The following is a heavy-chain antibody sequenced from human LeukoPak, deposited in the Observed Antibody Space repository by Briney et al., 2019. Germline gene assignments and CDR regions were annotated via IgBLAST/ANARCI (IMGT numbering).Heavy chain of an antibody. CDR2: ISDGGGST. CDR3: AKVYSSGWYVDS. Sequence: GGSLRLSCAASGFTFSSYAMSWVRQAPGKGLEWVSGISDGGGSTYYADSVKGRFTISRDNSKNTLYLQMNTLRAEDTAVYYCAKVYSSGWYVDSCGQGTLVTVSS. V-gene: IGHV3-23*01. CDR1: GFTFSSYA. J-gene: IGHJ4*02. D-gene: IGHD6-19*01.